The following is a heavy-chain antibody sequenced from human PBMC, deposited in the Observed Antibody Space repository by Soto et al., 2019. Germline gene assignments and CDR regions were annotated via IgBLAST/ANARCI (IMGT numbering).Heavy chain of an antibody. CDR3: ARGRFGELLWGKDALDI. J-gene: IGHJ3*02. D-gene: IGHD3-10*01. V-gene: IGHV1-2*04. CDR1: GYTLTGYY. Sequence: VSVKVSCKASGYTLTGYYMHWVRQAPGQGLEWMGWINPNSGGTNYAQKFQGWVTMTRDTSISTAYMELSRLRSDDTAVYYCARGRFGELLWGKDALDIWGQGTMVT. CDR2: INPNSGGT.